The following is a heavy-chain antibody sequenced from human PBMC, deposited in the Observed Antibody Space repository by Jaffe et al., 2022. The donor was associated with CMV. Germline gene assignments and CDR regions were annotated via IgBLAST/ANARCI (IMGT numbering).Heavy chain of an antibody. V-gene: IGHV1-24*01. J-gene: IGHJ5*02. D-gene: IGHD6-13*01. CDR2: FDPEDGET. CDR3: ATDPRYSSSVVGWFDP. Sequence: QVQLVQSGAEVKKPGASVKVSCKVSGYTLTELSMHWVRQAPGKGLEWMGGFDPEDGETIYAQKFQGRVTMTEDTSTDTAYMELSSLRSEDTAVYYCATDPRYSSSVVGWFDPWGQGTLVTVSS. CDR1: GYTLTELS.